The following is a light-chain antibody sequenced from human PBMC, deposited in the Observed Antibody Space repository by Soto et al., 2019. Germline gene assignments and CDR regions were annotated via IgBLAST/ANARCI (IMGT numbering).Light chain of an antibody. J-gene: IGKJ1*01. CDR1: QSVSGTN. V-gene: IGKV3-20*01. CDR2: GAS. Sequence: EIVLTQSPGTLSLSPGERATLSCRASQSVSGTNLAWYQQKPGQAPRLLIYGASSRATGIPDRFSGSGSGTDFTLTISRLEPEDFAVYYCKHYDGSVWTFGQGTQVEIK. CDR3: KHYDGSVWT.